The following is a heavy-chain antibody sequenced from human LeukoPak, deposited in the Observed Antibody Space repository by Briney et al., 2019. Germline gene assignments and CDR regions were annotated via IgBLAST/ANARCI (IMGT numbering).Heavy chain of an antibody. CDR2: ISSSSEVK. Sequence: CISSSSEVKHYADSVKGRFTISRDNDKNSLFLQMDRLRAEDTAVYFCTRDHYDFWRSYWYAFDLWGQGTKVTVSS. V-gene: IGHV3-11*06. D-gene: IGHD3-3*01. J-gene: IGHJ3*01. CDR3: TRDHYDFWRSYWYAFDL.